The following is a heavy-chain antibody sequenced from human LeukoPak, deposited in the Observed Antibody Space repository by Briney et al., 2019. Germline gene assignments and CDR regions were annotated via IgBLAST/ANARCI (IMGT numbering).Heavy chain of an antibody. Sequence: PGGSLRLSCAASGFTFSSYAMSWVRQAPGKGLEWVAVMSYDGTNKYYADSVKGRFTISRDNSKNTLSLQMNSLRAEDTALYYCARGFVLGAAKNYFDYWGQGALVTVSS. V-gene: IGHV3-30-3*01. CDR3: ARGFVLGAAKNYFDY. D-gene: IGHD2-21*02. CDR1: GFTFSSYA. CDR2: MSYDGTNK. J-gene: IGHJ4*02.